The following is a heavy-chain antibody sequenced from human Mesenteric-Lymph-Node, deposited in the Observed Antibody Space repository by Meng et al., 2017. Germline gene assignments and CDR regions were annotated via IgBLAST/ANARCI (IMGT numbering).Heavy chain of an antibody. CDR3: EGENYGAGRVDS. D-gene: IGHD3-10*01. CDR1: GVFISCSCS. J-gene: IGHJ5*01. Sequence: QRQLQEGGVRLVEPLSPLSTACVVSGVFISCSCSWSCVRQPPGKERKGIIENNHSSNTNYTPYLHVRITIAIDTSKNHFSLRLRSVTDAAAADYYWEGENYGAGRVDSWGQGTLVTVSS. CDR2: NNHSSNT. V-gene: IGHV4/OR15-8*02.